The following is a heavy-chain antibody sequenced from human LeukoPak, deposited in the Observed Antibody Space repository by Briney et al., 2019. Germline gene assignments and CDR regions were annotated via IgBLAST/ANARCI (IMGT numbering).Heavy chain of an antibody. CDR1: GGSFSGYY. V-gene: IGHV4-34*01. CDR3: ARDDIVVVPALSMDV. D-gene: IGHD2-2*01. Sequence: PSETLSLTCAVYGGSFSGYYWSWIRQPPGKGLEWIGEINHSGSTNYNPSLKSRVTISVDTSKNQFSLKLSSVTAADTAVYYCARDDIVVVPALSMDVWGQGTTVTVSS. J-gene: IGHJ6*02. CDR2: INHSGST.